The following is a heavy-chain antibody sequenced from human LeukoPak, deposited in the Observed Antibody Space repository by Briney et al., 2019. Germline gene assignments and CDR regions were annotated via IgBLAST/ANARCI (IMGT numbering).Heavy chain of an antibody. CDR1: GDSVPSNSAA. D-gene: IGHD6-19*01. CDR3: ARVPDSSGWYGYFQH. J-gene: IGHJ1*01. Sequence: SQTLSLTCAISGDSVPSNSAAWNWIRQSPSGGLEWLGRTYYKSKWYNDYAVSVKSRITINPDTSKNQFSLQLNSVTPEDTAVYYCARVPDSSGWYGYFQHWGQGTLVTVSS. CDR2: TYYKSKWYN. V-gene: IGHV6-1*01.